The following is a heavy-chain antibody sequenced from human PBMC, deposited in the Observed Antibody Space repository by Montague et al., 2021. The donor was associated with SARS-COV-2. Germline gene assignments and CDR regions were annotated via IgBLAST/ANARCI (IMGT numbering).Heavy chain of an antibody. CDR3: ASFAYRLLFISAYDGMDV. D-gene: IGHD2-2*01. V-gene: IGHV4-39*01. J-gene: IGHJ6*02. CDR2: IYYSGST. Sequence: SETLSLTCTVSGGSISSSSYYWGWIRQPPGKGLEWIGSIYYSGSTYYNPSLKSRVTISVDTSKNQFSLKLSSVTAADTAVYYSASFAYRLLFISAYDGMDVWGRGTAVTVSS. CDR1: GGSISSSSYY.